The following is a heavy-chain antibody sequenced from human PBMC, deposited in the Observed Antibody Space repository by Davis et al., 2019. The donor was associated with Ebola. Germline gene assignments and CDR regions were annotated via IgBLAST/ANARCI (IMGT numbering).Heavy chain of an antibody. CDR1: GFAFGDYW. CDR3: ARDLDFMVLVTHYDAFDV. CDR2: MNQDGSQK. D-gene: IGHD2-8*01. V-gene: IGHV3-7*01. Sequence: AGSLRLSCAASGFAFGDYWLTWVRQAPGKGLEWVANMNQDGSQKSYADSVRGRFTISRDNAKNSLYLQMDSLRAEDTAVYYCARDLDFMVLVTHYDAFDVWGQGTTVTVSS. J-gene: IGHJ3*01.